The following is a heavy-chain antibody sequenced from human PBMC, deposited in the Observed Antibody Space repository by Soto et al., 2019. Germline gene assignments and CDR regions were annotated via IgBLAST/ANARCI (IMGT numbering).Heavy chain of an antibody. V-gene: IGHV3-30-3*01. Sequence: VQLVEFGGGVVQPGRSLRLSCAASGFTFNSYAMHWVRQAPGKGLEWVAVISYDGSNKYYADSVKGRFTISRDNSKNTLYLQMNSLRTEDTAVYYCARPLWRDDYNWGYFDLWGRGTLVTVSS. D-gene: IGHD4-4*01. CDR2: ISYDGSNK. J-gene: IGHJ2*01. CDR1: GFTFNSYA. CDR3: ARPLWRDDYNWGYFDL.